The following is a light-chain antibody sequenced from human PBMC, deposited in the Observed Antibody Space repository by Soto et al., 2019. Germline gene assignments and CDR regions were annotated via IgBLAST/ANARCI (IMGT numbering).Light chain of an antibody. CDR2: AAS. CDR1: QGISGW. V-gene: IGKV1-12*01. CDR3: QHATSFLLT. Sequence: DMQMTQSPSSVSASVGDRVTITCRASQGISGWLAWYQQKPGKAPKLLIYAASTLQSGVPSRFSGSGSGTDFTLTISRLQPEVFATYYCQHATSFLLTFGPGTQVDI. J-gene: IGKJ3*01.